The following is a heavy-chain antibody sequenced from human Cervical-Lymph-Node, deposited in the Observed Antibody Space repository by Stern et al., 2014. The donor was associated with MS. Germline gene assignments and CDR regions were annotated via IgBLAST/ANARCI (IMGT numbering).Heavy chain of an antibody. V-gene: IGHV4-30-2*01. Sequence: VQLEESGSGLVKPSQTLSLTCAVSGGSISSGGYSWSWIRQPPGKGLEWIGYIHPNGRPYYNPSLKSRITISVKKPKYQLSPKLSSVTAADTAVYYCARVVSSSWYGDAFDIWGQGTMVTVSS. CDR3: ARVVSSSWYGDAFDI. D-gene: IGHD6-13*01. J-gene: IGHJ3*02. CDR1: GGSISSGGYS. CDR2: IHPNGRP.